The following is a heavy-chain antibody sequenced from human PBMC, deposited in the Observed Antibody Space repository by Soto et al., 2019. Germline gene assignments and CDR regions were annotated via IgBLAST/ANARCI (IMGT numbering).Heavy chain of an antibody. Sequence: PSETLFLTCTVSGGSISSGDYYWSWIRQPPGKGLEWIGYIYYSGSTYYNPSLKSRVTISVDTSKNQFSLKLSSVTAADTAVYYCARDGRMQIPAAMDYYYYYGMDVWGQGTTVTVSS. J-gene: IGHJ6*02. V-gene: IGHV4-30-4*01. D-gene: IGHD2-2*01. CDR1: GGSISSGDYY. CDR3: ARDGRMQIPAAMDYYYYYGMDV. CDR2: IYYSGST.